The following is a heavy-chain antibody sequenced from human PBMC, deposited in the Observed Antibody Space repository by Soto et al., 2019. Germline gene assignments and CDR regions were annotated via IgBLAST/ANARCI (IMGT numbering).Heavy chain of an antibody. D-gene: IGHD1-26*01. Sequence: PGESLKISCKGSGYSFSSYWTGWVRQMSGEGLEWMGIIYPSDSDTRYSPSFQGQVTISADKSIYTAYLQWSSLKASDTAMYYCARGQVDARLFDYWGQGTQVTVSS. CDR2: IYPSDSDT. V-gene: IGHV5-51*01. CDR1: GYSFSSYW. J-gene: IGHJ4*02. CDR3: ARGQVDARLFDY.